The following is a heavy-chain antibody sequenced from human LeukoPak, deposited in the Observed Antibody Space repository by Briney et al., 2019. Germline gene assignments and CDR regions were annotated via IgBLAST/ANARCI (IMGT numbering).Heavy chain of an antibody. CDR1: GFSFSSYA. Sequence: GGSLRLSCAASGFSFSSYAMSWVRQAPGKGLEWVSAISGSGGNTYYADSVKGRFTISRDNSKNTLYLQMNSLRAEDTAVYYCAKDLSYYYDSSGYYDEIGTIGVWGQGTLVTVSS. V-gene: IGHV3-23*01. D-gene: IGHD3-22*01. J-gene: IGHJ4*02. CDR2: ISGSGGNT. CDR3: AKDLSYYYDSSGYYDEIGTIGV.